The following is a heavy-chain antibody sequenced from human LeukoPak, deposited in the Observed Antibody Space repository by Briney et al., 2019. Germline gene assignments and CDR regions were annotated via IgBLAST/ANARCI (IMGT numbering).Heavy chain of an antibody. J-gene: IGHJ4*02. CDR2: ISGSGGST. D-gene: IGHD1-26*01. Sequence: PGGSLRLSCAASGFTFSSYAMSWVRQAPGKELEWVSAISGSGGSTYYADSVKGRFTISRDNSKNTLYLQMNSLRAEDTAVYYCAKVYSGSYTTYYFDYWGQGTLVTVSS. V-gene: IGHV3-23*01. CDR1: GFTFSSYA. CDR3: AKVYSGSYTTYYFDY.